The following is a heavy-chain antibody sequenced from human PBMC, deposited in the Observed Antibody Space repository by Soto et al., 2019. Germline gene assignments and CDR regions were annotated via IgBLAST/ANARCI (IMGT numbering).Heavy chain of an antibody. CDR2: ICASGDNT. CDR1: GFTFSTYP. V-gene: IGHV3-23*01. CDR3: AGIIAAAATGY. D-gene: IGHD6-13*01. J-gene: IGHJ4*02. Sequence: GGSLRLSCAASGFTFSTYPMTWVRQAPGKGLKWVSSICASGDNTYYADSVKGRFTISRANSKSSLYLQMSSLRADDTAVYYCAGIIAAAATGYWGQGTLVTVSS.